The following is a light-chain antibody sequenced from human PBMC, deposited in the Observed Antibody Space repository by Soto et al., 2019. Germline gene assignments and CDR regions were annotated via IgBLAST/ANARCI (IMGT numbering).Light chain of an antibody. J-gene: IGKJ5*01. CDR3: QEYDSLPPT. CDR1: QTISSW. CDR2: DAS. Sequence: DIQMTQSPSTLSGSVGDRVTITCRASQTISSWLAWYQQKPGKAPKLLIYDASNLHPGVPSRFSGSGSGTDFTLTISSLQPEDIATYYCQEYDSLPPTFGQGTRLEIK. V-gene: IGKV1-33*01.